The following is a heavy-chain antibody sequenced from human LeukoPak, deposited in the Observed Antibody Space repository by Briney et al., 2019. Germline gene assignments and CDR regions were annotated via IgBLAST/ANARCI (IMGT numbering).Heavy chain of an antibody. D-gene: IGHD2-8*02. CDR2: INSDGSRT. CDR3: ARVLTGSWDWFDP. V-gene: IGHV3-74*01. J-gene: IGHJ5*02. CDR1: KFSFSSYW. Sequence: PGGSLRLSCAASKFSFSSYWMHWVRQAPEKGLVWVSRINSDGSRTNYADSVKGRFTISRDNAKNTLYLQMSSLRAEDTAVYYCARVLTGSWDWFDPWGQGTLVTVSS.